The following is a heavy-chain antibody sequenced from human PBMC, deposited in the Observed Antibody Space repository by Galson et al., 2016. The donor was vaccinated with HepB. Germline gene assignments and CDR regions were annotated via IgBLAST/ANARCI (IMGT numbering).Heavy chain of an antibody. D-gene: IGHD5-12*01. J-gene: IGHJ6*02. CDR1: GFTFSTFG. V-gene: IGHV3-33*01. CDR3: ARGRWIMDV. Sequence: SLRLSCAASGFTFSTFGMHWVRQAPGKGLEWVALIYYDGSNKYYADSVKGRFTISRDNSYNTLYLQMNSLRAEDTAVYYCARGRWIMDVWGQGTTVTVSS. CDR2: IYYDGSNK.